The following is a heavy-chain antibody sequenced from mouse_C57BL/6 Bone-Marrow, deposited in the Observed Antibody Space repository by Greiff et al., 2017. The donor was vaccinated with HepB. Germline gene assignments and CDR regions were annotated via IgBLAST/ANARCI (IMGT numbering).Heavy chain of an antibody. CDR1: GYSFTGYY. Sequence: EVQLQQSGPELVKPGASVKISCKASGYSFTGYYMNWVKQSPEKSLEWIGEINPSTGGTTYNQKFKAKATLTVDKSSSTAYMQLKSLTSEDSAVYYCARIYDGYYVGAYYWGQGTSVTVSS. V-gene: IGHV1-42*01. J-gene: IGHJ4*01. CDR2: INPSTGGT. CDR3: ARIYDGYYVGAYY. D-gene: IGHD2-3*01.